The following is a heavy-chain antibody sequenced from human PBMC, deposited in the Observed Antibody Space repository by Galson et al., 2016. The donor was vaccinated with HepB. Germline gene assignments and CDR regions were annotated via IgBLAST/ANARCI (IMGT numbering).Heavy chain of an antibody. J-gene: IGHJ3*01. V-gene: IGHV5-51*01. CDR1: AHSFPSYW. CDR3: ARWATVGGFDA. D-gene: IGHD3-10*01. CDR2: IWPDDSDT. Sequence: QSGAEVKKPGESLKISCKGSAHSFPSYWIGWVRQKPGKGLEWMGIIWPDDSDTRYSPSFQGQVTISADKSITTAYLEWSRLEASDTATYYCARWATVGGFDAWGRGTMVTVSS.